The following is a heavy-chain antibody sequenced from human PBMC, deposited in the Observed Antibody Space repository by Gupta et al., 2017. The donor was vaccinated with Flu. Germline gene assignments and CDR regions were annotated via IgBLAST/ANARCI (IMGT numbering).Heavy chain of an antibody. CDR3: ARRGTYFFDF. CDR2: VHSSGTI. V-gene: IGHV4-31*03. D-gene: IGHD1-7*01. J-gene: IGHJ4*02. Sequence: QMQLQESGPRLVKPSQTLSLTCTVSGGSVNVFSYFWSWIRQLPGEGLEWIGYVHSSGTIYYNPSLRSRLMMAIDTSKNEFSLELASVTAADTAMYYCARRGTYFFDFWGQGALVTVSS. CDR1: GGSVNVFSYF.